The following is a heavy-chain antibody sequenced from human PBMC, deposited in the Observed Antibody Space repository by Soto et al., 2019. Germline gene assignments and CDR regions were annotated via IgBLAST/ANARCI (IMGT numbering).Heavy chain of an antibody. D-gene: IGHD3-3*02. CDR3: ARDKPFSAGY. Sequence: QVQLVQSGTEVKKPGASVKVSCKASGYTFLDFYIHWVRQAPGQGLEWMGFINPSDGGTTYAQKFQGRLTMTRDTSTSTVYMELISLRSEDTAIYYCARDKPFSAGYWGQGTLVT. V-gene: IGHV1-46*01. CDR2: INPSDGGT. CDR1: GYTFLDFY. J-gene: IGHJ4*02.